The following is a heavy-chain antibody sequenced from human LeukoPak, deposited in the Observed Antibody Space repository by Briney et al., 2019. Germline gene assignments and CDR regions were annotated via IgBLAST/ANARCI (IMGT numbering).Heavy chain of an antibody. CDR2: INHSGST. Sequence: PSETLSLTCTVSGDSIRSNNYYWGWIRQPPGKGLEWIGEINHSGSTNYNPSLKSRVTISVDTSKNQFSLKLSSVTAADTAVYYCARGRIVPAAMGGRWFDPWGQGTLVTVSS. CDR3: ARGRIVPAAMGGRWFDP. CDR1: GDSIRSNNYY. D-gene: IGHD2-2*01. V-gene: IGHV4-39*07. J-gene: IGHJ5*02.